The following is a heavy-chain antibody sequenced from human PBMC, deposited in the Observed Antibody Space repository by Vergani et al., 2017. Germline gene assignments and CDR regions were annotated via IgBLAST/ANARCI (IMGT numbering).Heavy chain of an antibody. D-gene: IGHD3-3*01. CDR1: GFTFNSYG. CDR3: SRGGFYTSRNDFKFYGLGV. J-gene: IGHJ6*02. CDR2: ISAYSGET. V-gene: IGHV1-18*01. Sequence: QVQLVESGGGVVQPGGSLRLSCAASGFTFNSYGISWVRQAPGQGLEWMGWISAYSGETRYARSLQGRVTMTTDASTNTAYMSLRSLRSDDTAIYYCSRGGFYTSRNDFKFYGLGVWGQGTTVTVTS.